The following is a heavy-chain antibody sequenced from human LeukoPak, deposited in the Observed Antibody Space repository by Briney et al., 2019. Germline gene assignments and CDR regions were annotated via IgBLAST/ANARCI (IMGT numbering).Heavy chain of an antibody. CDR2: IYTSGST. Sequence: PSETLSLTCTVSGGSISSYYWSWIRQPAGKGLEWIGRIYTSGSTNYNPSLKSRVTMSVDTSKNQFSLKLSSVTAADTAVYYCAREHSSGCQITYYFDYWGQGTLVTVSS. D-gene: IGHD6-19*01. J-gene: IGHJ4*02. CDR1: GGSISSYY. CDR3: AREHSSGCQITYYFDY. V-gene: IGHV4-4*07.